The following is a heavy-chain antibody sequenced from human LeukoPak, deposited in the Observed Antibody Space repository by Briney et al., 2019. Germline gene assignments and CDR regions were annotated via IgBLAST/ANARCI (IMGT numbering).Heavy chain of an antibody. CDR3: GRWGGVGGGWYRGSIDY. V-gene: IGHV4-39*01. CDR1: GGSISSSSYS. Sequence: SETLSLTCTVSGGSISSSSYSWGWIRQPPGKGLEWIGSIYYSGSTYYNPSLKSRVTISVDTSKNQFSLTLSSVTAADTAVYYWGRWGGVGGGWYRGSIDYWGQGTLVTVSS. J-gene: IGHJ4*02. D-gene: IGHD6-19*01. CDR2: IYYSGST.